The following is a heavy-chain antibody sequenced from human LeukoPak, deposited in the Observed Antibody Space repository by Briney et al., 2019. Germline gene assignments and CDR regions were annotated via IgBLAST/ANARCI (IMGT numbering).Heavy chain of an antibody. CDR3: ARDKSQYYDILTGYPTHNWFDP. Sequence: PGGSLRLSCAASGFTFSDYYMSWLRQAPGKGLEWVSYISSSGSNIYYADSVKGRFTISSDNAKNSLYLQMNSLRAEDAAVYYCARDKSQYYDILTGYPTHNWFDPWGQGTLVTVSS. CDR1: GFTFSDYY. CDR2: ISSSGSNI. J-gene: IGHJ5*02. V-gene: IGHV3-11*04. D-gene: IGHD3-9*01.